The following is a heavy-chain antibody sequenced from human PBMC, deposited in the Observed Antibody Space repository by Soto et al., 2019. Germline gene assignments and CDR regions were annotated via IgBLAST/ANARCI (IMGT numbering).Heavy chain of an antibody. J-gene: IGHJ5*01. V-gene: IGHV4-34*01. CDR2: IKHRGSM. D-gene: IGHD3-10*01. CDR3: AKGGLGTYWHQFGP. CDR1: GGCYNAYY. Sequence: PWETVPLPWALRGGCYNAYYRNWVRHPPGKRLEWIGEIKHRGSMNYNPSLESRVNISIDTSREQFSLNLTSVTAADTAIYYSAKGGLGTYWHQFGPWGQGTRVTVAS.